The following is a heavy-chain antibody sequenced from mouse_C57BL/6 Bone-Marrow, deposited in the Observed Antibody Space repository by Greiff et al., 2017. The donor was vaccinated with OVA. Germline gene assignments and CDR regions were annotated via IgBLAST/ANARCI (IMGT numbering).Heavy chain of an antibody. J-gene: IGHJ2*01. CDR3: ARKNYYRDY. CDR1: GYAFTNYL. V-gene: IGHV1-54*01. D-gene: IGHD2-1*01. CDR2: INPGSGGT. Sequence: VQVVESGAELVRPGTSVKVSCKASGYAFTNYLIEWVKQRPGQGLEWIGVINPGSGGTNYNEKFKGKATLTADKSSSTAYMQLSSLTSEDSAVYFCARKNYYRDYWGQGTTLTVSS.